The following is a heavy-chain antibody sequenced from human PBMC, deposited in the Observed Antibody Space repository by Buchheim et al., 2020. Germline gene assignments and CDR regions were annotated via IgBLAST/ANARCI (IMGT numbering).Heavy chain of an antibody. J-gene: IGHJ4*02. Sequence: EVQLVESGGGLVKPGGSLRLSCAASGFTLSYYSMNWVRQAPGKGLEWVSSIRVSSDNIYYADSVKGRFTISRDNAKNSLYLQMNSLRAEDTAVYYCARGADGVYEHEYWGQGTL. V-gene: IGHV3-21*01. CDR2: IRVSSDNI. D-gene: IGHD5/OR15-5a*01. CDR1: GFTLSYYS. CDR3: ARGADGVYEHEY.